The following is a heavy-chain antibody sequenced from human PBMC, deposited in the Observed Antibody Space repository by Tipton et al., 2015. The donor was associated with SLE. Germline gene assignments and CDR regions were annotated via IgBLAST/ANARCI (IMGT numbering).Heavy chain of an antibody. J-gene: IGHJ4*02. CDR2: IYYSGSN. Sequence: LSLTCTVSGVSISSHYWTWIRQPPGKGLEWIGYIYYSGSNNYNPSLKSRVTISVDTSKNQFSLKLSSVTAADTAVYYCARSAGYGSNWAHFDYWGQGTLVTVSS. CDR1: GVSISSHY. CDR3: ARSAGYGSNWAHFDY. D-gene: IGHD6-13*01. V-gene: IGHV4-59*11.